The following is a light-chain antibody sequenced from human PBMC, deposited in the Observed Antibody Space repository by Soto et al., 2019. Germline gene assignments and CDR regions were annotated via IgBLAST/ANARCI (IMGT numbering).Light chain of an antibody. J-gene: IGKJ2*01. CDR3: QQYGRSLYT. CDR2: GSA. V-gene: IGKV3-20*01. CDR1: QSVSSSY. Sequence: ESVLTQSPGTLSLSPGERATLSCRASQSVSSSYLAWYQQKPGQAPRLLIYGSASRATGTPDRFSGSGSGTDFTLTISRLEPEDFAVYYCQQYGRSLYTFGQGTKLEIK.